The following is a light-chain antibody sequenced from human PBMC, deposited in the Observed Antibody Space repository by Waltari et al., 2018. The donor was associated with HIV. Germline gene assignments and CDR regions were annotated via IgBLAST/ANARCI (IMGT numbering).Light chain of an antibody. CDR3: QQYYSTLYS. J-gene: IGKJ2*03. Sequence: DIVMTQSPDSLAVSLGEGVTINCKSSQSVLYNSNHKNYLAWYQQKPRQPPKLLIYWASTRESGVPDRFSGSGSGTDFTLTISSLQAEYVAVYYCQQYYSTLYSFGQGTKLEIK. V-gene: IGKV4-1*01. CDR1: QSVLYNSNHKNY. CDR2: WAS.